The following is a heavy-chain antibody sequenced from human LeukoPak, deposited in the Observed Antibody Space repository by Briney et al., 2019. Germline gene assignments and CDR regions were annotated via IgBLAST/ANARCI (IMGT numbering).Heavy chain of an antibody. D-gene: IGHD1-14*01. CDR1: GFTFSTYW. CDR3: ARDSFETDIDY. J-gene: IGHJ4*02. V-gene: IGHV3-7*01. Sequence: PGGSLRLSCAVSGFTFSTYWISWVRQAPGKGLEWVGNIKEDGSEKYYVDSMKGRFTIPRDNAKNSLYLQMNSLRVEDTAVYYCARDSFETDIDYWGQGTLVTVSS. CDR2: IKEDGSEK.